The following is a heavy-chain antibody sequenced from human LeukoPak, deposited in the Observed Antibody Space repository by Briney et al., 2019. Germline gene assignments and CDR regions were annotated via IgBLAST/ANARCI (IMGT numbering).Heavy chain of an antibody. Sequence: GGSLRLSCAASGFTVSSNYMSWVRQAPGKGLEWVSVIYSGGSTYYADSVKGRFTISRDNSKNTLYLQMNSLRAEDTAVYYCARESLPAWFDPWGQGTRVTVSS. CDR2: IYSGGST. J-gene: IGHJ5*02. CDR3: ARESLPAWFDP. CDR1: GFTVSSNY. V-gene: IGHV3-53*01.